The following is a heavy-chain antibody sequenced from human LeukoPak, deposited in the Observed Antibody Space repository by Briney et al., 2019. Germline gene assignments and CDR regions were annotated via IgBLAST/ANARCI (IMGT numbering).Heavy chain of an antibody. J-gene: IGHJ4*02. Sequence: GGSLRLSCEASGFTFSIYAMSWVRQAPGRGLEWVSATSGSGGYTYYADSVKGRFTISRDNSKNTLYLQMNSLRAEDTAVYYCAKRSAESSGWFTDWGQGTLVTVSS. CDR3: AKRSAESSGWFTD. CDR2: TSGSGGYT. V-gene: IGHV3-23*01. D-gene: IGHD6-19*01. CDR1: GFTFSIYA.